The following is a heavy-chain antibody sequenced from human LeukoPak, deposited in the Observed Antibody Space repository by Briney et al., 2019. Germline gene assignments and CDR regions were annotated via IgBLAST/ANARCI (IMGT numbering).Heavy chain of an antibody. Sequence: SSETLSLTCTVSGGSIRNYYWSWIRQPPGKGLEWIGYIYYSGSTNNNPSLKSRVTISVDTSKNQFSLRLSSVTAADTAAYYCARLLRWPMIFDYWGQGTLVTVSS. V-gene: IGHV4-59*08. CDR2: IYYSGST. D-gene: IGHD4-23*01. CDR3: ARLLRWPMIFDY. CDR1: GGSIRNYY. J-gene: IGHJ4*02.